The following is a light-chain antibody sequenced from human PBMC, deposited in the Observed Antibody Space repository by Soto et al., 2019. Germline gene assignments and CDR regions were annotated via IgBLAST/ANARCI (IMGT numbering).Light chain of an antibody. CDR3: QQYDNDSWT. CDR1: QSISSW. J-gene: IGKJ1*01. CDR2: KPS. Sequence: DIQMTQSPSTLSASVGDRVIITCRASQSISSWLAWYQQKPGKAPNLLIYKPSALKSGVPSRFSGSGSGTEFTLTISSLQPDDFATYYCQQYDNDSWTFGQGTKVEIK. V-gene: IGKV1-5*03.